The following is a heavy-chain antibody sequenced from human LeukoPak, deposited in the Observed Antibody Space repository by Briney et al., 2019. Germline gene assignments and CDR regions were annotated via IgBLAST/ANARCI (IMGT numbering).Heavy chain of an antibody. Sequence: ASVKVSRKASGYTFTSYAMHWVRQAPGQRLEWMGWINAGNGNTKYSQKFQGRVTITRDTSASTAYMELSSLRSEDTAVYYCARVHSSWYYPLGGYYGMDVWGQGTTVTVSS. CDR2: INAGNGNT. CDR1: GYTFTSYA. V-gene: IGHV1-3*01. J-gene: IGHJ6*02. CDR3: ARVHSSWYYPLGGYYGMDV. D-gene: IGHD6-13*01.